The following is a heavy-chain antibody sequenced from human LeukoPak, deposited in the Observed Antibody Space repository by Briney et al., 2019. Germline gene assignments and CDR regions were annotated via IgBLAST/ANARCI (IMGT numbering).Heavy chain of an antibody. V-gene: IGHV3-9*01. D-gene: IGHD3-22*01. CDR2: ISWNSGSI. CDR3: AKDIGDDYYDSSGYYDY. Sequence: GRSLRLSCAASGITFDDYAMHWVRQAPGKGLEWVSGISWNSGSIGYADSVKGRFTISRDNAKNSLYLQMNSLRAEDTALYYRAKDIGDDYYDSSGYYDYWGQGTLVTVSS. J-gene: IGHJ4*02. CDR1: GITFDDYA.